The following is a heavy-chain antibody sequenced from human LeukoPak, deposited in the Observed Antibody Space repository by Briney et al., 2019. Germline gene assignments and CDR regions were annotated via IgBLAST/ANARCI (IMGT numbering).Heavy chain of an antibody. Sequence: ETLSLTCTVSGGSVSSGTYYWSWVRQALGKGLEWISGISGSGASTYYADSVTGRFTISRDNSRNTLYLQMNSLRGDDTAVYYCAKDVGKWESLHFFDYWGQGTLVTVSS. V-gene: IGHV3-23*01. CDR2: ISGSGAST. CDR1: GGSVSSGTYY. CDR3: AKDVGKWESLHFFDY. J-gene: IGHJ4*02. D-gene: IGHD1-26*01.